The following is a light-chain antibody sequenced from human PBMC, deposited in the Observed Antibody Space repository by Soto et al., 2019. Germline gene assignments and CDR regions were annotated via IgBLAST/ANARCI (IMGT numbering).Light chain of an antibody. J-gene: IGKJ1*01. CDR3: QQRCSTPPM. V-gene: IGKV1-39*01. CDR1: QSLRSY. CDR2: AAS. Sequence: DIQMTQSPSSLSASVGDRVTITCRASQSLRSYFNRYQQKPGKAPKLLIYAASSLQSGVPSRFSGIGAGTDFTLTISSLPPEEFATYYCQQRCSTPPMFGQGTKVELK.